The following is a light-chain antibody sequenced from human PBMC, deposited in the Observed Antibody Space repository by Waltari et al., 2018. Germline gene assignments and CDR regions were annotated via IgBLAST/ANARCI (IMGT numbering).Light chain of an antibody. CDR1: QSVLYSANNKNY. Sequence: DIVMTQSPDSLAMSLGERATINRKSSQSVLYSANNKNYLAGYQQKPGQPPNLLIYWASTRESGVPDRFSGSGSGTDFTLTISSLQPDDFATYYCQQYDTYPIYTFGQGTKLEIK. V-gene: IGKV4-1*01. CDR2: WAS. J-gene: IGKJ2*01. CDR3: QQYDTYPIYT.